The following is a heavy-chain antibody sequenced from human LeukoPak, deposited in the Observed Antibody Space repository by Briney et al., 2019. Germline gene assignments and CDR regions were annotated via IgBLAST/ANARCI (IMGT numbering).Heavy chain of an antibody. CDR2: IKQDGSEK. Sequence: GGSLRLSCAASGFTFSSYWMSWVRQAPGKGLEWVANIKQDGSEKYYVDSAKGRFTISRDNAKNSLYLQMNSLRAEDTAVYYCARGYYGSGSYWGYWGQGTLVTVSS. CDR1: GFTFSSYW. D-gene: IGHD3-10*01. J-gene: IGHJ4*02. CDR3: ARGYYGSGSYWGY. V-gene: IGHV3-7*04.